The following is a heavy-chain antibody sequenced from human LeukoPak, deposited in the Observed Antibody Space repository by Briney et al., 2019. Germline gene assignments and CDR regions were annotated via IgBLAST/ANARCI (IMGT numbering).Heavy chain of an antibody. J-gene: IGHJ3*02. D-gene: IGHD5-18*01. V-gene: IGHV4-39*07. CDR3: ARTRGYSYGYDAFDI. CDR2: IYYSGST. CDR1: GGSISSSSYC. Sequence: SETLSLTCTVSGGSISSSSYCWGWIRQPPGKGLEWIGSIYYSGSTYYNPSLKSRVTISVDTSKNQFSLKLSSVTAADTAVYYCARTRGYSYGYDAFDIWGQGTMVTVSS.